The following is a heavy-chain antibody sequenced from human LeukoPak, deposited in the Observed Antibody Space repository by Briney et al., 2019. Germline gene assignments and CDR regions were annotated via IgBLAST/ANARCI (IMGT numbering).Heavy chain of an antibody. CDR2: INPNSGGT. CDR1: GYTFTSYY. V-gene: IGHV1-2*02. J-gene: IGHJ6*03. Sequence: ASVKVSCKASGYTFTSYYMHWVRQAPGKGLEWMGWINPNSGGTNYAHNFHGSVTMTSDTSINTAYMELSRIRADGTAVYYCASVRAASYYYDYSMDVWGKGTTVTVSS. CDR3: ASVRAASYYYDYSMDV. D-gene: IGHD5-18*01.